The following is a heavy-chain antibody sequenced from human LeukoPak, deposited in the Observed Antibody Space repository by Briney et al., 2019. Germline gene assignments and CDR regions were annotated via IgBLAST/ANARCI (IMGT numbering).Heavy chain of an antibody. CDR3: ARVNYYDDG. J-gene: IGHJ4*02. Sequence: PGGSLRLSCAASGFTFNDYWMHWLRQAPGKGLVWVSRITSHGSNATYADSVKGRFTISRDNARNTLYLQMNSLRAEDTAIYYCARVNYYDDGWGQGTLVTVSS. D-gene: IGHD3-16*01. CDR2: ITSHGSNA. V-gene: IGHV3-74*03. CDR1: GFTFNDYW.